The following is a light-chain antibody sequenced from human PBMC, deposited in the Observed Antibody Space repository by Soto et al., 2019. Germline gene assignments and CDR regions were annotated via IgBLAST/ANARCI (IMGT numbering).Light chain of an antibody. J-gene: IGKJ1*01. CDR2: DAS. Sequence: DIQMTRSPSTLSASVGDRVTITCRASQSISSWLAWYQQKPGKAPKLLIYDASSLESGAPSRFSGSGSGTEFILTISSLQPDDFATYYCQQYNSYRTSGQATKVDIK. CDR3: QQYNSYRT. CDR1: QSISSW. V-gene: IGKV1-5*01.